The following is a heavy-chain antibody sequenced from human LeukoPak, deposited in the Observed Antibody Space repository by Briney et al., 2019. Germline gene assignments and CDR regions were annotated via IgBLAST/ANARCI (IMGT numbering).Heavy chain of an antibody. J-gene: IGHJ6*02. Sequence: ASVKVSCKASGYTFTGYYMHWVRQAPGQGLEWMGRINPNSGGTNYAQKFQGRVTMTRDTSISTAYMELSRLRSDDTAVYYCARVGLYDFWSGYFYYYGMDVWGQGTTVTVFS. CDR1: GYTFTGYY. CDR2: INPNSGGT. V-gene: IGHV1-2*06. CDR3: ARVGLYDFWSGYFYYYGMDV. D-gene: IGHD3-3*01.